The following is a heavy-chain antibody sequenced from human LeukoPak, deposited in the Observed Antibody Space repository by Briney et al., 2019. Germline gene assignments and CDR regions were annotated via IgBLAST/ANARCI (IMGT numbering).Heavy chain of an antibody. D-gene: IGHD4-11*01. CDR2: IYTSGST. V-gene: IGHV4-61*02. Sequence: SQTLSLTCTVSGGSISSGCYYWSWIRQPAGKGLEWIGRIYTSGSTNYNPSLKSRVTISVDTSKNQFSLKLSSVTAADTAVYYCARAHDYRSAWFDPWGQGTLVTVSS. J-gene: IGHJ5*02. CDR3: ARAHDYRSAWFDP. CDR1: GGSISSGCYY.